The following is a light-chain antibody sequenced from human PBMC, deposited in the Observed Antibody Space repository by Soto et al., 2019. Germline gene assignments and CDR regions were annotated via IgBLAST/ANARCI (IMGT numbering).Light chain of an antibody. Sequence: DIQMTQSPSSLSASVGDSVTITGRASQSISHFLNWYQQKPGKAPKLLIYAASTLESGVPSRFSGSASGTDFTLTISSLLPEDFATYYCQQSYNNPRTFGQGTILEIK. J-gene: IGKJ2*01. CDR1: QSISHF. CDR3: QQSYNNPRT. V-gene: IGKV1-39*01. CDR2: AAS.